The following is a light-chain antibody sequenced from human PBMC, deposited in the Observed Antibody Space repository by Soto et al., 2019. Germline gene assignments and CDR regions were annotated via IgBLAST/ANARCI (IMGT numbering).Light chain of an antibody. CDR2: KAS. V-gene: IGKV1-5*03. Sequence: DIQMTQSPSTLSASVGDRVTITCRASQSITDWFAWYQQKPGKSPKFLIYKASKLEGGVTTRFSGSGSGTEFPLTISSVQPDDFATYYWQYCDYYSWTFGQGTKVEIK. CDR3: QYCDYYSWT. CDR1: QSITDW. J-gene: IGKJ1*01.